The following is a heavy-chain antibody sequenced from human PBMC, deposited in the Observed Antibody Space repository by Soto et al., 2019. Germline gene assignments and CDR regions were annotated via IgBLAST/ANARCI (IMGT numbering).Heavy chain of an antibody. CDR1: GASFTTYY. CDR3: AREGGGYRFDY. D-gene: IGHD1-26*01. CDR2: IFYSGHL. V-gene: IGHV4-59*01. J-gene: IGHJ4*02. Sequence: QVQLQESGPGLVKPSETLSLTCTVSGASFTTYYWSWIRQPPGKGLEWIGYIFYSGHLKYNPSLKRRLTTTVDPSKNQISLGLTSVTAPDTAGYYCAREGGGYRFDYWGQGTLVTVSS.